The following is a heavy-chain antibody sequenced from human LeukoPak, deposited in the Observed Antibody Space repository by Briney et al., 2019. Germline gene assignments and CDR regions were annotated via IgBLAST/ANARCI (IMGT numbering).Heavy chain of an antibody. V-gene: IGHV4-39*07. D-gene: IGHD3-22*01. CDR3: ARGGGRRRITMIVVARGAFDI. CDR1: GGSISSSSYY. CDR2: IYYSGST. Sequence: PSETLSLTCTVSGGSISSSSYYWGWIRQPPGKGLEWIGSIYYSGSTYYNPSLKSRVTISVDTSKNQFSLKLSSVTAADTAVYYCARGGGRRRITMIVVARGAFDIWGQGTMVTVSS. J-gene: IGHJ3*02.